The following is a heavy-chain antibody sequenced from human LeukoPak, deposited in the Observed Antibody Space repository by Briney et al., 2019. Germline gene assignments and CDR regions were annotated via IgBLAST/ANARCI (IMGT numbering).Heavy chain of an antibody. D-gene: IGHD5-24*01. Sequence: GGSLRLSCAASGFTFSSYAMHWVRQAPGKGLEWVAVISYDGSNKYYADSMKGRFTISRDNSKNTLYLQMNSLRAEDTAVYYCARGRDGYNKEMGGYWGQGTLVTVSS. CDR2: ISYDGSNK. CDR1: GFTFSSYA. CDR3: ARGRDGYNKEMGGY. V-gene: IGHV3-30-3*01. J-gene: IGHJ4*02.